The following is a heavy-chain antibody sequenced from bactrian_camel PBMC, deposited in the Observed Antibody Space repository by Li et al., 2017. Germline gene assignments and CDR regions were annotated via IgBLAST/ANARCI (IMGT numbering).Heavy chain of an antibody. J-gene: IGHJ4*01. CDR3: ATGPSRYGGSCLLSPPLYNG. CDR2: IDSLGARP. CDR1: GYTYSSYC. Sequence: HVQLVESGGGSEQAGGSLRLSCAASGYTYSSYCMGWFRQASGKGREGVASIDSLGARPIYADSVKGRFTISQDNAKNTLYLQMNSLKPEDTAMYYCATGPSRYGGSCLLSPPLYNGWGQGTQVTVS. D-gene: IGHD6*01. V-gene: IGHV3S26*01.